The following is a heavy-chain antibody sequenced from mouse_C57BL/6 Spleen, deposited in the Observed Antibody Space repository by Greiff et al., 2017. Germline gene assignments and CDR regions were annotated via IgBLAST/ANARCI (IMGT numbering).Heavy chain of an antibody. CDR3: AKAATDFAMDG. J-gene: IGHJ4*01. V-gene: IGHV2-5*01. Sequence: VQGVESGPGLVQPSQSLSITCTVSGFSLTSYGVHWVRQSPGKGLEWLGVIWRGGSTDYNAAFMSRLGITKDNSKSQVFFKMHSLQADDAAIYYCAKAATDFAMDGRGQGTSVTVST. CDR1: GFSLTSYG. CDR2: IWRGGST.